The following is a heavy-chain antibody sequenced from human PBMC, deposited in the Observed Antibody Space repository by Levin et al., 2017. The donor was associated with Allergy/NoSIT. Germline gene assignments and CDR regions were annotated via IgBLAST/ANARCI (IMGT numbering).Heavy chain of an antibody. V-gene: IGHV1-2*02. D-gene: IGHD3-22*01. CDR2: ANPHSGGT. CDR3: ARVSGSRMYYFDINGPRHDAFDI. Sequence: GESLKISCKASGYTFTGHYIHWVRQAPGQGLEWMGWANPHSGGTNYSPKFQGRVTMTRDMSASTAYMELSRLDTDDTAVYFCARVSGSRMYYFDINGPRHDAFDIWGQGTLVTVSS. J-gene: IGHJ3*02. CDR1: GYTFTGHY.